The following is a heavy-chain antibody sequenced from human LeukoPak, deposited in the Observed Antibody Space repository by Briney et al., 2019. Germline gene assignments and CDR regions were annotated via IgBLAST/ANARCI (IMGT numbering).Heavy chain of an antibody. V-gene: IGHV3-30-3*01. CDR2: ISLDGDNE. CDR1: GFTFSNYA. J-gene: IGHJ1*01. CDR3: AREPSGNFGQLVSSAEYFQH. D-gene: IGHD5/OR15-5a*01. Sequence: PGRSLRLSCATSGFTFSNYAIHWVRQAPGKGLEWVADISLDGDNEYYADSVRGRFMIARDNSKNTVYLQMNSLTIEDTAVYYCAREPSGNFGQLVSSAEYFQHWGQGTRVTVSS.